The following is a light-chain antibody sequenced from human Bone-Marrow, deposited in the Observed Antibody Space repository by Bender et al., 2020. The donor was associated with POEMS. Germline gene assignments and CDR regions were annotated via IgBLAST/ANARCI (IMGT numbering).Light chain of an antibody. J-gene: IGLJ3*02. Sequence: SSELTQPPSVSVSPGQTARITCSGDALPQQYGYWYQQRPGQAPVLVVHDDSDRPSGIPERFSGSNSGNTATLTISGVEAGDEADYYCQVWDYSGDLWVFGGGTKLTVL. CDR1: ALPQQY. V-gene: IGLV3-21*02. CDR3: QVWDYSGDLWV. CDR2: DDS.